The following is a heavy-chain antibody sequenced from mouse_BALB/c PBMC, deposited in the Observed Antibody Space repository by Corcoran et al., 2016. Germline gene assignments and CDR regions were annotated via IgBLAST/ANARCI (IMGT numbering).Heavy chain of an antibody. CDR2: INPYNDGT. D-gene: IGHD1-1*01. CDR1: GYTFTSYV. Sequence: EVQLQQSGPELVKPGASVKMSCKASGYTFTSYVMHWVKQKPGQGLEWIGYINPYNDGTKYNEKFKGKATLTSDKSSSTAYMELSSLTSEDSAVYYCARHGNPYAMDYWGQGTSATVSS. CDR3: ARHGNPYAMDY. J-gene: IGHJ4*01. V-gene: IGHV1S136*01.